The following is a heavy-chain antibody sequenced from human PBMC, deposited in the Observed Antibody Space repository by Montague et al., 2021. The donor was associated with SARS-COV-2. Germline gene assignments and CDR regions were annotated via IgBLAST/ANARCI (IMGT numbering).Heavy chain of an antibody. V-gene: IGHV4-39*01. Sequence: SETLSLTCTVSGGSTSSSTYYWGWIRQPPGKGLEWIGTIYYSGTTYYNPSPKSRVTISINTSRNKFSLNLKSVTAADTAVYYCARADYYGSLENWGQGALVPVSS. D-gene: IGHD3-10*01. J-gene: IGHJ4*02. CDR2: IYYSGTT. CDR3: ARADYYGSLEN. CDR1: GGSTSSSTYY.